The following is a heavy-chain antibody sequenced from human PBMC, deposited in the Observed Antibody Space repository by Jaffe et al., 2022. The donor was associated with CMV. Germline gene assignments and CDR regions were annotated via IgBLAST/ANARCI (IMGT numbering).Heavy chain of an antibody. V-gene: IGHV3-48*03. J-gene: IGHJ6*03. CDR1: GFTFSSYE. D-gene: IGHD3-3*01. Sequence: EVQLVESGGGLVQPGGSLRLSCAASGFTFSSYEMNWVRQAPGKGLEWVSYISSSGSTIYYADSVKGRFTISRDNAKNSLYLQMNSLRAEDTAVYYCARKGNYYDFWSGWSPRGDHYHYMDVWGKGTTVTVSS. CDR2: ISSSGSTI. CDR3: ARKGNYYDFWSGWSPRGDHYHYMDV.